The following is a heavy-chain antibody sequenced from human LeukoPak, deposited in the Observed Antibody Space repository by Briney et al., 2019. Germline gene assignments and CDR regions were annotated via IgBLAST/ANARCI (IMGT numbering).Heavy chain of an antibody. J-gene: IGHJ4*02. CDR2: IYHSGST. V-gene: IGHV4-38-2*02. Sequence: PSETLSLTCTVSGYSISSGYYWGWIRQPPGKGLEWIGSIYHSGSTYYNPSLKSRVTISVDTSKNQFSLKLSSVTAADTAVYYCARRTCGSDCYSVDYWGQGNMVTVSS. D-gene: IGHD2-21*02. CDR3: ARRTCGSDCYSVDY. CDR1: GYSISSGYY.